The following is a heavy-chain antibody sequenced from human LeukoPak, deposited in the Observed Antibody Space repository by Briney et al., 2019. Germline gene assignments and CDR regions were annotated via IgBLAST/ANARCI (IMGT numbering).Heavy chain of an antibody. CDR2: ISHSGST. CDR1: GDSMKSDAW. V-gene: IGHV4-4*02. Sequence: TSGTLSLTCVVSGDSMKSDAWWSWVRQPPGKGLEWIGEISHSGSTNYHPSLKSRVTMSVDTSKNQFSLKLSSVTAADTAVYYCARHRRRYSSSSYFDYWGQGTLVTVSS. CDR3: ARHRRRYSSSSYFDY. D-gene: IGHD6-6*01. J-gene: IGHJ4*02.